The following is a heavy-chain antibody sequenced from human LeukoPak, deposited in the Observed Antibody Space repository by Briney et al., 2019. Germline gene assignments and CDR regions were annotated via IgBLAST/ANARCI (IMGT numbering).Heavy chain of an antibody. CDR2: ISAYNGDT. CDR3: ARAGYYDSSGYYHFDY. D-gene: IGHD3-22*01. V-gene: IGHV1-18*01. Sequence: ASVKVSCKASGYTFFNYGISWVRQAPGQGLEWMGWISAYNGDTKYAQKLQGRVTMTTDTSTRTAYMELRSLRSDDTAVYFCARAGYYDSSGYYHFDYWGQRTLVTVSS. J-gene: IGHJ4*02. CDR1: GYTFFNYG.